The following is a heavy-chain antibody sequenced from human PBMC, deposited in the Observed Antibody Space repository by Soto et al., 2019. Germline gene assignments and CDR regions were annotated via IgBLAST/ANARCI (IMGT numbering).Heavy chain of an antibody. V-gene: IGHV1-8*02. CDR2: MNPNSGNT. J-gene: IGHJ6*02. D-gene: IGHD5-12*01. CDR1: GGTFSSYA. Sequence: GASVKVSCKASGGTFSSYAISWVRQATGQGLEWMGWMNPNSGNTGYAQKFQGRVTMTRNTSISTAYMELSSLRSEDTAVYYCARAGDSGYDYGEGGYYGMDVWGQGTTVTVSS. CDR3: ARAGDSGYDYGEGGYYGMDV.